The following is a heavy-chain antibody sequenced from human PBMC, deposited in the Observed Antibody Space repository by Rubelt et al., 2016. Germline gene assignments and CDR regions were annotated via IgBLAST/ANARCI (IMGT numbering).Heavy chain of an antibody. CDR1: GFTFSSYS. Sequence: EVQLVESGGGLVQPWGSLRLSCAASGFTFSSYSMNWVRQAPGKGLEWVSYIGPSGTNTWYADSVKGRFTISRDNAKNSLYLQMNSLRAEDTAVYYCATSTHSSNWYYDYWGQGTLVSVSS. V-gene: IGHV3-48*04. D-gene: IGHD6-13*01. J-gene: IGHJ4*02. CDR3: ATSTHSSNWYYDY. CDR2: IGPSGTNT.